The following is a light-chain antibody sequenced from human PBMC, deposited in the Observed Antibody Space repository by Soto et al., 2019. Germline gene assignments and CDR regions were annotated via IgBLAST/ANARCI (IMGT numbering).Light chain of an antibody. J-gene: IGLJ2*01. CDR1: SSDVGGYNY. CDR3: SSYAGSNNLGV. Sequence: QSALTQPPSASGSPGQSVTISCTGTSSDVGGYNYVSWYQQHPDKAPKLMIYEVNKRPSGVPDRFSGSKSGNTASLTVSGLQAEDEADYYCSSYAGSNNLGVFGGGTKLTVL. CDR2: EVN. V-gene: IGLV2-8*01.